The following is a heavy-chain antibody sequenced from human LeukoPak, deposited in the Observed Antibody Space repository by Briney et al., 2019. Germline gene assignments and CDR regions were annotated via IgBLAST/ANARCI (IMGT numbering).Heavy chain of an antibody. CDR2: ISGSGGST. V-gene: IGHV3-23*01. Sequence: GGSLRLSCAASGFTFSSYGMSWVRQAPGKGLEWVSAISGSGGSTYYADSVKGRFTISRDNSKNTLYLQMNSLRAEDTAVYYCAKATQYYYDSSGHYFDAFDIWGQGTMVTVSS. CDR3: AKATQYYYDSSGHYFDAFDI. CDR1: GFTFSSYG. J-gene: IGHJ3*02. D-gene: IGHD3-22*01.